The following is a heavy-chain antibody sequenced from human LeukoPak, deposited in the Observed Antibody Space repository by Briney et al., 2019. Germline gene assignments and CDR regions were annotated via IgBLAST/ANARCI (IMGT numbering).Heavy chain of an antibody. CDR3: ARVRMIVVAKGFDY. CDR1: GGSISSSF. J-gene: IGHJ4*02. D-gene: IGHD3-22*01. CDR2: IYYSGST. Sequence: SETLSLTCTVSGGSISSSFWSWIRQPPGKRLEWIGYIYYSGSTTYNPSLKSRVTISVDTSKNQFSLGLSSVTAADTALYYCARVRMIVVAKGFDYWGQGTLVTVSS. V-gene: IGHV4-59*01.